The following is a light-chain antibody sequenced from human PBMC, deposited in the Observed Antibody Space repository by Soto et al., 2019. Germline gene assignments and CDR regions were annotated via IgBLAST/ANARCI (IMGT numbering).Light chain of an antibody. CDR2: GNS. CDR3: QSYDSSLSGSYV. CDR1: SSNIGAGYD. J-gene: IGLJ1*01. Sequence: QSVLTQPPSVSGAPGQRVTISCTGSSSNIGAGYDVHWYQQLPGTAPKLLLYGNSNRPSGVPDRFSGSKSGTSASLAITGLQADDEADYYCQSYDSSLSGSYVFGTGTKLTVL. V-gene: IGLV1-40*01.